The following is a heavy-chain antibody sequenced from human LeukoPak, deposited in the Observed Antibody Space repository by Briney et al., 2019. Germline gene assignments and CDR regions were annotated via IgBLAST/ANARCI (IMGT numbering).Heavy chain of an antibody. CDR3: ARAQPGTIFGVVEELYYYMDV. D-gene: IGHD3-3*01. J-gene: IGHJ6*03. CDR1: GFTFSAYD. CDR2: ITSSGSTI. V-gene: IGHV3-48*03. Sequence: GGSLRLSCAASGFTFSAYDMNWVRQAPGKGLEWVSHITSSGSTIYYADSVKGRFTISRDNAKNSLYLQMNSLRAEDTALYHCARAQPGTIFGVVEELYYYMDVWGKGTTVTVSS.